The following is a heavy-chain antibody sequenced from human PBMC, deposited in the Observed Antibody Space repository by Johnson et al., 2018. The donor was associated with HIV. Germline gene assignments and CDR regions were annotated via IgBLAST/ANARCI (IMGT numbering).Heavy chain of an antibody. CDR3: TTMSALWFGDLHVFGDGFDI. V-gene: IGHV3-20*04. CDR2: LNWNGGST. Sequence: EVQLVESGGGEVRPGGSLRLSCAASGFSFDDYGMSWVRQAAGKGLEWVSGLNWNGGSTGYADSMKGRFTISRDNARNTLYLQMNGLKTEDTAVYYCTTMSALWFGDLHVFGDGFDIWGQGTMVTVSS. J-gene: IGHJ3*02. CDR1: GFSFDDYG. D-gene: IGHD3-10*01.